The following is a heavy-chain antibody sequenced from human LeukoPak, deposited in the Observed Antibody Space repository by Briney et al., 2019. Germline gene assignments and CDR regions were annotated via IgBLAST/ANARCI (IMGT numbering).Heavy chain of an antibody. CDR3: ARVEDYGGNQAFDY. CDR1: GGTFSSYA. J-gene: IGHJ4*02. D-gene: IGHD4-23*01. V-gene: IGHV1-69*05. Sequence: SVKVSCKASGGTFSSYAISWVRQAPGQGLEWMGGIIPIFGTANYAQKFQGRVTITTDESTSTAYMELSSLRSEDTAVYYCARVEDYGGNQAFDYWGQGTLVTVSS. CDR2: IIPIFGTA.